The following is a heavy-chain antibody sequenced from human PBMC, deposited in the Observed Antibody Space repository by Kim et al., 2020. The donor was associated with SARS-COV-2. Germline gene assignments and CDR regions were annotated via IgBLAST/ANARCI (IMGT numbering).Heavy chain of an antibody. CDR1: GITFRKYA. CDR2: ISGSGGST. Sequence: GGSLRLSCASSGITFRKYAMSWVRQAPGKGLEWVSGISGSGGSTEYADSVKGRFSISRDTSNDTVYLQMNSLRVEDTATYYCAKATEYIDTWGNYYGMDIWGQGTTVTVSS. D-gene: IGHD1-1*01. V-gene: IGHV3-23*01. CDR3: AKATEYIDTWGNYYGMDI. J-gene: IGHJ6*02.